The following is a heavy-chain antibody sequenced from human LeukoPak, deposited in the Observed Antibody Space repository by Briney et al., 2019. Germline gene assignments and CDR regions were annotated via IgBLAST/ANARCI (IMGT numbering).Heavy chain of an antibody. CDR3: AKDRTYYGSGSYYNGFDY. CDR1: GFTFSNYV. CDR2: ISYDGSKK. Sequence: GGSLRLSCAASGFTFSNYVIHWVRQAPGKGLEWVAVISYDGSKKYYADSVKGRFTISRDNSKNTLYLQMNSLRAEDTAVYYCAKDRTYYGSGSYYNGFDYWGQGTLVTVSS. D-gene: IGHD3-10*01. V-gene: IGHV3-30-3*01. J-gene: IGHJ4*02.